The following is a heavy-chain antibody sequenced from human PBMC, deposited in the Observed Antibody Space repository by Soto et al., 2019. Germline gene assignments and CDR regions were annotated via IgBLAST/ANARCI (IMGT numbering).Heavy chain of an antibody. CDR2: INHSGST. V-gene: IGHV4-34*01. CDR1: GGTFSGYY. D-gene: IGHD4-17*01. CDR3: ARATVTRSYYYYGMDV. Sequence: SETMSLTCAVYGGTFSGYYWSWIRKTPGKGLEWIGEINHSGSTNYNPSLKSRVTISVDTSKNQFSLKLSSVTAADTAVYYCARATVTRSYYYYGMDVWGQGTTVTVSS. J-gene: IGHJ6*02.